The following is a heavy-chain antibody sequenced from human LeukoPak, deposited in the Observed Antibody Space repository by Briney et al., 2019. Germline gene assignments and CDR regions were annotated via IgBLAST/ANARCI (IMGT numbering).Heavy chain of an antibody. CDR1: GGSISSGSYY. D-gene: IGHD3-10*01. CDR2: IYCSGST. CDR3: ARGITMVRGVKYGEYYYYMDV. V-gene: IGHV4-39*01. J-gene: IGHJ6*03. Sequence: SETLSLTCTVSGGSISSGSYYWGWIRQPPGKGLEWIGSIYCSGSTYYNPSLKSRVTISVDTSKNQFSLKLSSVTAADTAVYYCARGITMVRGVKYGEYYYYMDVWGKGTTVTVSS.